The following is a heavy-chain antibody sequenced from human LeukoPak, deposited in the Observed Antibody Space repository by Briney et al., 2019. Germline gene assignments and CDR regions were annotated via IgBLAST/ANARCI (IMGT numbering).Heavy chain of an antibody. Sequence: GGSLRLSCAASGFTFSDSWMSWVRQAPGKGLEWVANMNQDGSAKDYVDSVKGRFTISRDNARNSLYLKMSSLRAEDTAVYSCATYTHWVAGDVWGQGTTVTVSS. V-gene: IGHV3-7*01. CDR1: GFTFSDSW. CDR2: MNQDGSAK. D-gene: IGHD3-16*01. J-gene: IGHJ6*02. CDR3: ATYTHWVAGDV.